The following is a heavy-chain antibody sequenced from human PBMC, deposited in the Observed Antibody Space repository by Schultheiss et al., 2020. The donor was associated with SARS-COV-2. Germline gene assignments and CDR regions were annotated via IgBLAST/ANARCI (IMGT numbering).Heavy chain of an antibody. Sequence: SETLSLTCTVSGGPISSSSYYWGWIRQPPGKGVEWIGHVYYSGSTNYNPSLKSRVTISVDTSKNQFSLKLSSVTAADTAVYYCAWATTVTTCFYDYYGMDVWGQGTTVTVSS. J-gene: IGHJ6*02. D-gene: IGHD4-11*01. CDR2: VYYSGST. CDR1: GGPISSSSYY. CDR3: AWATTVTTCFYDYYGMDV. V-gene: IGHV4-39*07.